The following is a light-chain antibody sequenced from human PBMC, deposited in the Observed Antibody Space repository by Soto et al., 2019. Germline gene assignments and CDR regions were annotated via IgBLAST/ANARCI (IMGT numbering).Light chain of an antibody. J-gene: IGLJ2*01. CDR2: EVS. CDR3: SSFAGNNNVV. V-gene: IGLV2-8*01. Sequence: QSALTQPPSASGSPGQSVTISCTGTSSDVGGYNYVSWYQQHPGKAPKLMISEVSKRPSGVPDRFSGSKSGHTASLTVSGLQAEDEADYYCSSFAGNNNVVFGGGTKLTVL. CDR1: SSDVGGYNY.